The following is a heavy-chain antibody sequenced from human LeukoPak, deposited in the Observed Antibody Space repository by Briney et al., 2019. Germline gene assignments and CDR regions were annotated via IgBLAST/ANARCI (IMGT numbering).Heavy chain of an antibody. CDR3: ASGSGCSSASCPYAEYFHH. CDR1: GFTFSSYG. Sequence: GGSLRLSCAASGFTFSSYGMHWVRQAPGKGLEWVAFIRYDGSNKYYADSVEGRFTISRDNSKNTLYLQMDSLRVEDMAVYYCASGSGCSSASCPYAEYFHHWGQGTLVTVSS. CDR2: IRYDGSNK. D-gene: IGHD2-2*01. V-gene: IGHV3-30*02. J-gene: IGHJ1*01.